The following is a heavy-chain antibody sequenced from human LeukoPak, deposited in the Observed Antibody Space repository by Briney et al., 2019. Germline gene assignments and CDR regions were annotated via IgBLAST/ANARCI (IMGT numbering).Heavy chain of an antibody. J-gene: IGHJ3*01. Sequence: SETLSLTCTVSGGSISSGSYYWSWIRQPAGKGLESIGRIYTSGSTNYNPSLKSRVTISVDRSKNQFSLKLSSVTAAETAVYYCARGSLGLSAFDVWGQGTMVTVSS. D-gene: IGHD7-27*01. V-gene: IGHV4-61*02. CDR1: GGSISSGSYY. CDR2: IYTSGST. CDR3: ARGSLGLSAFDV.